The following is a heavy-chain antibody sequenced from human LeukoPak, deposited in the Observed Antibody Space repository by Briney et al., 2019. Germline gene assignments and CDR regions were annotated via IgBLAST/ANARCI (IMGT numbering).Heavy chain of an antibody. CDR3: ARHDNVVVEPGAKGFDY. D-gene: IGHD2-2*01. V-gene: IGHV4-39*01. J-gene: IGHJ4*02. CDR2: IYYSGNS. Sequence: PSETLSLTCTVSGDSFSSSNYFWVWIRQPPGKGLERIGSIYYSGNSYYNPSLKSRVTISVDTSKKQFSLKLTSVMAADTAVYYCARHDNVVVEPGAKGFDYEGLGTQVTVSS. CDR1: GDSFSSSNYF.